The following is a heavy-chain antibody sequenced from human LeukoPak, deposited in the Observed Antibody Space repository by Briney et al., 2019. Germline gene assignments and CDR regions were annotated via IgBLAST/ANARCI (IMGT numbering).Heavy chain of an antibody. V-gene: IGHV1-69*13. Sequence: SVKVSCKASGGTFSGRAISWVRLAPGQGLEWMGGIIPLLGTPNYAQKFQGRVTITADESTSTAYMELSSLRSEDTAIYYCASPYYSGYDLYYYHYGLDVWGQGTTVTVSS. J-gene: IGHJ6*02. CDR1: GGTFSGRA. CDR2: IIPLLGTP. CDR3: ASPYYSGYDLYYYHYGLDV. D-gene: IGHD5-12*01.